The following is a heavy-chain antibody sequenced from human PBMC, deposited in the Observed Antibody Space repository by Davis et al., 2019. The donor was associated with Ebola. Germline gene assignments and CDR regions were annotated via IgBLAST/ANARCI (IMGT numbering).Heavy chain of an antibody. CDR2: INSGGSA. Sequence: MPSETLSLTCAVYDGSFSGYYWSWIRQPPGQGLEWIGEINSGGSANYGPSFKSRATISIDTSKNQFSLNLTSVTAADTAVYFCARGYGSIDFWGQGVLVTVSS. V-gene: IGHV4-34*01. D-gene: IGHD5-12*01. J-gene: IGHJ4*02. CDR3: ARGYGSIDF. CDR1: DGSFSGYY.